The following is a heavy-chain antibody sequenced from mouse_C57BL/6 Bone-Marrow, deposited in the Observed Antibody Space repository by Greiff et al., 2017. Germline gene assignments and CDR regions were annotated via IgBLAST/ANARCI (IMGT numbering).Heavy chain of an antibody. V-gene: IGHV2-6*01. CDR1: GFSLTSYG. CDR3: ARDGIEYDGDYAMDY. D-gene: IGHD2-14*01. Sequence: QVQLKESGPGLVAPSQSLSITCTVSGFSLTSYGVDWVRQSPGKGLEWLGVIWGVGSTNYNSALKSRLSISKDNSKSQVFLKMNSLQTDDTAMYYCARDGIEYDGDYAMDYWGQGTSVTVSS. CDR2: IWGVGST. J-gene: IGHJ4*01.